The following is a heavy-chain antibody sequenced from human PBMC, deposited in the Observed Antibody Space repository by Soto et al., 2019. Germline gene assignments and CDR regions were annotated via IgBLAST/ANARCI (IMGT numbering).Heavy chain of an antibody. V-gene: IGHV1-46*01. CDR3: ARDLRGDGDAYFYYGMDV. CDR1: GYIFTSHS. D-gene: IGHD4-17*01. Sequence: QVQLVRSGAEVKQPGASVKISCKPSGYIFTSHSIHWVRQAPGQGLEWLGRFNPSGGSTTYAQKFRGRVIMTRDTSTSTVYMELSSLRSEDTAVYYCARDLRGDGDAYFYYGMDVWGQGTTVTVSS. CDR2: FNPSGGST. J-gene: IGHJ6*02.